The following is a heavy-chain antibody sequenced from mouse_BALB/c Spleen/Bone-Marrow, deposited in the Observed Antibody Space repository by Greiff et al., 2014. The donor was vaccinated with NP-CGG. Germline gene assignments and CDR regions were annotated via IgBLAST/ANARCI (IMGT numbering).Heavy chain of an antibody. Sequence: VQVVESGAELVRPGTSVKLSCKASGYPFISYWMNWVKQRPGEGLEWIGTIHPSDGETRLNQKFKDKATLTVDKSSSTVYMQFSSPSSEDSAVYYCARQDITAASDYWGQGTTLTVSS. V-gene: IGHV1-61*01. D-gene: IGHD1-2*01. J-gene: IGHJ2*01. CDR3: ARQDITAASDY. CDR2: IHPSDGET. CDR1: GYPFISYW.